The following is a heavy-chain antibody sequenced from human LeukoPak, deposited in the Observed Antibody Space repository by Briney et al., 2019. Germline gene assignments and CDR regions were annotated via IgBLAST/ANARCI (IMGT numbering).Heavy chain of an antibody. J-gene: IGHJ3*02. CDR2: MYYSGST. V-gene: IGHV4-59*08. D-gene: IGHD3-22*01. Sequence: SETLSLTCTVSGGSMSGYYWSWIRQSPDKGLVWIGYMYYSGSTNYNPSLKSRVTISIDMSKNQFSLTLSSVTAADAALYYCARHFTYYYDSSGYPRDAFDIWDQGTMVTVSS. CDR3: ARHFTYYYDSSGYPRDAFDI. CDR1: GGSMSGYY.